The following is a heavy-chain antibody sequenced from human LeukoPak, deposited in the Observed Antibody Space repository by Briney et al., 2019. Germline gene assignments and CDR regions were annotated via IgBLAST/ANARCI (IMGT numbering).Heavy chain of an antibody. CDR1: GFTSRTYG. CDR2: ISYDGRSE. Sequence: GRSLRLSCTMSGFTSRTYGMHWVRQTPGKGSEWVASISYDGRSEYFVDSVKGRFTISRDDSKNTMSLQMNSLRPDDTAVYYCAKSLLDYSYYFFGMDVWGHGTTVTVSS. CDR3: AKSLLDYSYYFFGMDV. J-gene: IGHJ6*02. D-gene: IGHD3-16*02. V-gene: IGHV3-30*18.